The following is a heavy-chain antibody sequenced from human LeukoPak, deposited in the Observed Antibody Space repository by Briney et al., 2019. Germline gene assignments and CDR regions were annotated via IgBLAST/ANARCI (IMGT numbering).Heavy chain of an antibody. CDR1: GYTFTSYG. CDR3: ARDRGDIVVVPAAMRDYYYGMDV. J-gene: IGHJ6*02. CDR2: ISAYNGNT. V-gene: IGHV1-18*01. D-gene: IGHD2-2*01. Sequence: SVKVSCKASGYTFTSYGISWVRQAPGQGLEWMGWISAYNGNTNYAQKLQGRVTMTTDTSTSTAYMELRSLRSDDTAAYYCARDRGDIVVVPAAMRDYYYGMDVWGQGTTVTVSS.